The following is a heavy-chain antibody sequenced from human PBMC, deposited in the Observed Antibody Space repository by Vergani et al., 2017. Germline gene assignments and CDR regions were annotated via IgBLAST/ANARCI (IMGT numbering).Heavy chain of an antibody. J-gene: IGHJ6*03. V-gene: IGHV3-23*01. CDR1: GFTFGSYA. CDR3: AKTSGPQSHYYYYYMDV. CDR2: ISGSGSTT. Sequence: EVQLLESGGGLVQPGGSLRLSCAASGFTFGSYAMSWVRQAPGKGLEWVSGISGSGSTTYYADSVKGRFTISRDNSTNTLYLQMNSLRAEATAVYYCAKTSGPQSHYYYYYMDVWGKGTTVTVSS. D-gene: IGHD6-25*01.